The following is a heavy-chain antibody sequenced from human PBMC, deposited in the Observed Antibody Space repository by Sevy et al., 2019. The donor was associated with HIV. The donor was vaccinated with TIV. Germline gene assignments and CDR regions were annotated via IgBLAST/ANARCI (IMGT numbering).Heavy chain of an antibody. J-gene: IGHJ4*02. D-gene: IGHD4-17*01. CDR3: AKSLVRVFYGDSIFFDY. CDR1: GFTFSNYG. CDR2: ISGSGGST. V-gene: IGHV3-23*01. Sequence: GGSLRLSCAASGFTFSNYGMSWVRQAPGKGLEWVSAISGSGGSTFYADSVKGRFTISRDNSKDTLYLQMNGLRAEDTAVYYCAKSLVRVFYGDSIFFDYWGQGTLVTVSS.